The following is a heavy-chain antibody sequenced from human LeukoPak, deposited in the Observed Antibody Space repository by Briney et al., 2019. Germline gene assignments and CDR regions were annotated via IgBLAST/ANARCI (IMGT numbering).Heavy chain of an antibody. CDR2: INHSGST. CDR3: ARHFSITGGRLSGYWLDP. CDR1: GGSFSGYY. Sequence: PSGTLSLTCAVYGGSFSGYYWSWIRQPPGKGLEWIGEINHSGSTNYNPSLKSRVTISVDTSKNQASLKLSSVTAADTAVYYCARHFSITGGRLSGYWLDPWGQGTLVTVSS. V-gene: IGHV4-34*01. J-gene: IGHJ5*02. D-gene: IGHD7-27*01.